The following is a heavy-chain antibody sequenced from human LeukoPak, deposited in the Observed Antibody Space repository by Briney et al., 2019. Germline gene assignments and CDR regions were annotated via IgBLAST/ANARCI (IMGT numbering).Heavy chain of an antibody. D-gene: IGHD3-10*01. CDR3: ARDMVRGAAFDY. V-gene: IGHV3-21*01. CDR2: ISSSSSYI. Sequence: GGSLRLSCAASGFTFSSYSMNWVRQAPGKGLEWVSSISSSSSYIYYADSVKGRFTISRDNAKNSLYLQVNSLRAEDTAVYYCARDMVRGAAFDYWGQGTLVTVSS. CDR1: GFTFSSYS. J-gene: IGHJ4*02.